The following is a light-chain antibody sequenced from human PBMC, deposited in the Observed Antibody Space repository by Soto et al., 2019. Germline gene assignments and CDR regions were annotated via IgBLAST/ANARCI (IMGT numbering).Light chain of an antibody. Sequence: DIQMTQSPSTLSASVGDRVXXXXXASQSISSWLAWYQQKPGKAPKLLIYKASTLQSGVPSRFSGSGSGTEFTLAISSLQPDDSATYYCQQYNDNWTFGQGTKV. CDR3: QQYNDNWT. J-gene: IGKJ1*01. V-gene: IGKV1-5*03. CDR2: KAS. CDR1: QSISSW.